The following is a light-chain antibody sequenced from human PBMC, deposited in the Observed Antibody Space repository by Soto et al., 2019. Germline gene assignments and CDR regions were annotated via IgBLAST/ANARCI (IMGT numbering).Light chain of an antibody. CDR1: QSINNF. Sequence: DIQMTQSPSSLSASVGDRVTITCRASQSINNFLNWYQHKPGKAPKVLISAASTLRSGFPSRFSGSGSGTDFTLTISSLQPDDSATYYCQQYHYSVLTFGGGTTVEIK. CDR2: AAS. CDR3: QQYHYSVLT. J-gene: IGKJ4*01. V-gene: IGKV1-39*01.